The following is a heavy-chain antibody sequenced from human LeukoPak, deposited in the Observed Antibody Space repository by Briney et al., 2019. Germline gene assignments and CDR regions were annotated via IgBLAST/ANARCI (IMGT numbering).Heavy chain of an antibody. CDR1: GFTFSSYS. V-gene: IGHV3-21*01. Sequence: GGSLRLSCAASGFTFSSYSMNRVRQAPGKGLEWVSSISSSSSYIYYADSVKGRFTISRDNAKNSLYLQMNSLRAEDTAVYYCARETYYYDSSGYHYSLFDYWGQGTLVTVSS. D-gene: IGHD3-22*01. CDR3: ARETYYYDSSGYHYSLFDY. J-gene: IGHJ4*02. CDR2: ISSSSSYI.